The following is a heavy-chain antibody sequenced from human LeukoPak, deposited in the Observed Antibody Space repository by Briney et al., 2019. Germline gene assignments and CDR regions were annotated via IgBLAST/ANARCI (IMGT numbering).Heavy chain of an antibody. CDR1: GGSISSYY. Sequence: SETLSLTCTVSGGSISSYYWSWIRHPPGKGLEWIGYIYYSGSTSYNPSLKSRVTISVDTSKNQFSLKLSSVTAADTAVYYCARGRGYSYGYYWGQGTLVTVSS. D-gene: IGHD5-18*01. CDR2: IYYSGST. CDR3: ARGRGYSYGYY. V-gene: IGHV4-59*01. J-gene: IGHJ4*02.